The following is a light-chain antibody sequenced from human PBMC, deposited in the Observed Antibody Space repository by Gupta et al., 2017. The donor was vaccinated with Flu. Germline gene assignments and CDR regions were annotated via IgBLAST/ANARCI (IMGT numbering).Light chain of an antibody. V-gene: IGLV2-11*01. Sequence: QSALTQPRSVSGSPGQSVTISCNGTINDIGAYNDVSWYRQHAGKGPKLLIYDVIKRPSGVPDRFSGSKSGNTASLTISGLRVEDEADYYCCSYAGSYTFKLFGGGTKVTVL. CDR1: INDIGAYND. CDR3: CSYAGSYTFKL. CDR2: DVI. J-gene: IGLJ3*02.